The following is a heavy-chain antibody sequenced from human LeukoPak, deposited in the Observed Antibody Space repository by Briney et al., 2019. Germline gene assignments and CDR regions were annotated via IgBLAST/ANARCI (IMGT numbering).Heavy chain of an antibody. CDR2: ISASGGST. J-gene: IGHJ4*02. CDR1: GFTFSSYA. CDR3: AKSLVPAAMCFDF. Sequence: GGSQRLSCAASGFTFSSYAMSWVRQAPGKGLEWVSSISASGGSTYYADSVKGRFTISRDNSKNTLYLQMNSLRAEDTAVYYCAKSLVPAAMCFDFWGQGALVTVSS. V-gene: IGHV3-23*01. D-gene: IGHD2-2*01.